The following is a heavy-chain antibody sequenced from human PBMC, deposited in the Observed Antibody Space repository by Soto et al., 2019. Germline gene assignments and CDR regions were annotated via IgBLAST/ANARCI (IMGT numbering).Heavy chain of an antibody. V-gene: IGHV1-69*01. CDR2: IIPMFGTA. D-gene: IGHD3-22*01. Sequence: QVQLVQSGAEVKKPGSSVKVSCKASGDTFSSYAINWVRQAPGQGLEWMVGIIPMFGTANYAQKFKGRVTITAGESTSTVDMELSSLRSEVTAVYYCARVGPAHYYDSSGYYSPLDYWGQGTLVTVSS. CDR1: GDTFSSYA. CDR3: ARVGPAHYYDSSGYYSPLDY. J-gene: IGHJ4*02.